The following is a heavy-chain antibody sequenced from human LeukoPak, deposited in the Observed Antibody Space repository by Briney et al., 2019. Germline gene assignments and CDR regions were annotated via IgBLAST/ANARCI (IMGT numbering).Heavy chain of an antibody. CDR1: GGSFSGYY. V-gene: IGHV4-34*01. CDR3: ARGRYSSSWTDY. CDR2: INHSGST. J-gene: IGHJ4*02. Sequence: SETLSLTCAVYGGSFSGYYWSWIRQPPGKGLEWIGEINHSGSTNYNPSLKSRVTISVDTSKNQFSLKLSSVTAADTAVCYCARGRYSSSWTDYWGQGTLVTVSS. D-gene: IGHD6-13*01.